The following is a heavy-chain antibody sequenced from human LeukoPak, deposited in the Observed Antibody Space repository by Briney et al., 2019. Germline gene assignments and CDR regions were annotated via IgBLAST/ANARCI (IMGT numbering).Heavy chain of an antibody. D-gene: IGHD6-13*01. CDR2: IKSKIHGGTI. J-gene: IGHJ6*03. CDR1: GFTFDKAW. CDR3: ARDRIEQQRTLGRSTNYYSYYYMDV. Sequence: GGSLRLSCAASGFTFDKAWMTWVRQAPGKGLEWVGRIKSKIHGGTIDYAAPVKGRFTISRDDSENTVYLQMSSLRAEDTAVYYCARDRIEQQRTLGRSTNYYSYYYMDVWGKGTTVTVSS. V-gene: IGHV3-15*01.